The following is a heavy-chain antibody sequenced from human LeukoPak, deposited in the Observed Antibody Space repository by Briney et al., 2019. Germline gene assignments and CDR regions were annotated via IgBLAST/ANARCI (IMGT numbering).Heavy chain of an antibody. CDR3: AILPVVVTAVDY. D-gene: IGHD2-21*02. J-gene: IGHJ4*02. V-gene: IGHV1-69*05. CDR2: IIPIFGTA. Sequence: ASVKVSCKASGGTFSSYAISWVRQAPGQGLEWMGGIIPIFGTANYAQKFQGRVTITTDESTSTAYMELSSLRSEDTAVYYCAILPVVVTAVDYWGQGTLVTVSS. CDR1: GGTFSSYA.